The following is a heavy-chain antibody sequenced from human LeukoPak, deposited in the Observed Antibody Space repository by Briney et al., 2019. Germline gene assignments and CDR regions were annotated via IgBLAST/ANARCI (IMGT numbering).Heavy chain of an antibody. D-gene: IGHD6-19*01. Sequence: ASVKVSCKASGYTFTSYYMHWVRQAPGQGLEWMGIINPSGGSTSYAQKFQGRVTMTRDMSTSTVYMELSSLRSEDTAVYYCARIAVAGGRLGYFDYWGQGTLVTVSS. CDR2: INPSGGST. CDR3: ARIAVAGGRLGYFDY. J-gene: IGHJ4*02. CDR1: GYTFTSYY. V-gene: IGHV1-46*01.